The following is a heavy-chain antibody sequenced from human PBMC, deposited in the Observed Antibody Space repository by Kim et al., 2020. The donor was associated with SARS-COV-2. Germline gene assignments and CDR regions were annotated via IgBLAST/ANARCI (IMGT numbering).Heavy chain of an antibody. J-gene: IGHJ6*02. CDR2: MSVSGGST. Sequence: GGSLRLSCAASGFTFSSYAMSWVRQAPGKGLEWVSAMSVSGGSTYYADSVKGRLTISRDNTKNTPYLQMNSQRAEDTAVYYCAKDWQFRMERTKGVYYYYGVYLWGQGTTVTVSS. CDR1: GFTFSSYA. V-gene: IGHV3-23*01. D-gene: IGHD1-1*01. CDR3: AKDWQFRMERTKGVYYYYGVYL.